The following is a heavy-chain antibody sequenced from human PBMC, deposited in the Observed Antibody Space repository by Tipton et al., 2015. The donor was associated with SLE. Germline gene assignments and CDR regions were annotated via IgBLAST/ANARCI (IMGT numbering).Heavy chain of an antibody. V-gene: IGHV4-31*03. J-gene: IGHJ4*02. CDR2: IYYVGKT. Sequence: TLSLTCTVSGGSISSGGLFWSWVRQHPGKGLEWIGYIYYVGKTYYTPSLTSRVSMSVDTSENQFSLRLSSVTSADTAVYYCAREYSGSPLGYWGQGTLVTVSS. CDR3: AREYSGSPLGY. CDR1: GGSISSGGLF. D-gene: IGHD1-26*01.